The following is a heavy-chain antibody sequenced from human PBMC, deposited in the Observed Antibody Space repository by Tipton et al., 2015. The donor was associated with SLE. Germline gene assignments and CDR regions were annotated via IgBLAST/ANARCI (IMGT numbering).Heavy chain of an antibody. Sequence: QLVQSGPEVKKPGEPLKISCEGSGYRFSTYWIAWLRQMPGKGLEWMGSIYVGDSDTIYSPSFQGQVTISVDKSISTAYLQWSSLKASDSAMYYCARLGLQLGLDQWGQGTLVTVSS. V-gene: IGHV5-51*03. CDR1: GYRFSTYW. J-gene: IGHJ4*02. D-gene: IGHD4-11*01. CDR2: IYVGDSDT. CDR3: ARLGLQLGLDQ.